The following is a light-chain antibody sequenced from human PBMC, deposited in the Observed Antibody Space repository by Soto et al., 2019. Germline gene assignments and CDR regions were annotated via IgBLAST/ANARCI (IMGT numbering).Light chain of an antibody. Sequence: DIHMTQSPSTLSASVGDRVTITCRASQNVRNWLAWYQQKPGKAPNLLIYEASRLESGVPSRFSGSGSGTEFTLTISSLQPDDFATYYCQQYDSHLFTFGPGTKVDVK. J-gene: IGKJ3*01. V-gene: IGKV1-5*03. CDR2: EAS. CDR3: QQYDSHLFT. CDR1: QNVRNW.